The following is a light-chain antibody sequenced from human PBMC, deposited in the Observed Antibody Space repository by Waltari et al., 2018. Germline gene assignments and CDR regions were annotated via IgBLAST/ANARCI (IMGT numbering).Light chain of an antibody. J-gene: IGLJ2*01. CDR1: STDVGRYNY. V-gene: IGLV2-14*03. CDR2: DVT. CDR3: SSLSSSSTLVV. Sequence: QSDLTQPASVSGSPGQSITISRTGTSTDVGRYNYVSWYQQHPGKAPKLMIYDVTHRPSGVSDRFSGSKSGNTASLTISGLQAEDEADYYCSSLSSSSTLVVFGRGTKLTVL.